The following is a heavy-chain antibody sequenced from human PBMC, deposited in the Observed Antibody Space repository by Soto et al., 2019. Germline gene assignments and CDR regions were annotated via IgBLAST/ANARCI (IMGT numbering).Heavy chain of an antibody. Sequence: EVQLVESGGGLVQPGRSLRLACAASGLTFDQYTMHWVRQAPGKGLEWVSSITWHSGTIGYADSVKGRFTISRDNAKNSLYLQTNSLRGEDTALYYCAKEMITFGDFNYYYMDVWGNGTTVTVSS. CDR1: GLTFDQYT. CDR3: AKEMITFGDFNYYYMDV. J-gene: IGHJ6*03. CDR2: ITWHSGTI. V-gene: IGHV3-9*01. D-gene: IGHD3-16*01.